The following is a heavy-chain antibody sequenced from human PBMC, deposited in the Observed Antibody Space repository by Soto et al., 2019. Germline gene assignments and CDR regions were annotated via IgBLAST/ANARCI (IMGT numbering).Heavy chain of an antibody. CDR3: AREEGAYGDLNYYYYMDV. V-gene: IGHV3-11*01. D-gene: IGHD4-17*01. CDR2: ISSSGSTI. CDR1: GFTFSDYY. J-gene: IGHJ6*03. Sequence: GGSLRLSCAASGFTFSDYYMSWIRQAPGKGLEWVSYISSSGSTIYYADSVKGRFTISRDNAKNSLYLQMNSLRAEDTAVYYCAREEGAYGDLNYYYYMDVWGKGTTVTVSS.